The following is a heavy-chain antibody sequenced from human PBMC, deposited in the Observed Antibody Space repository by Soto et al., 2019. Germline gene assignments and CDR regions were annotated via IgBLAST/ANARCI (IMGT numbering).Heavy chain of an antibody. Sequence: ASVKVSCKASGYTFTGYYMHWVRQAPGQGLEWMGWINPNSGGTNYAQKFQGRVTMTRDTSISTAYMELSRLRSDDTAVYYCARESERSGLSAKYNWFDPWGQGTLVTVSS. D-gene: IGHD3-3*01. J-gene: IGHJ5*02. CDR1: GYTFTGYY. CDR2: INPNSGGT. CDR3: ARESERSGLSAKYNWFDP. V-gene: IGHV1-2*02.